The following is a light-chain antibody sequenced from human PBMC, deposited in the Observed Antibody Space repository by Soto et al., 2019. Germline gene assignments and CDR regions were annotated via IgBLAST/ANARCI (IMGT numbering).Light chain of an antibody. CDR1: DIGNKY. CDR3: QVWDTTTVV. V-gene: IGLV3-9*01. Sequence: SYELTQPLSVSVALGQTARITCGGNDIGNKYVHWYQQKPGQAPVLVIYRDSNRPSGIPERFSGSNSGNTATLTISRAQAGDETDYYCQVWDTTTVVFGGGTKVTVL. CDR2: RDS. J-gene: IGLJ2*01.